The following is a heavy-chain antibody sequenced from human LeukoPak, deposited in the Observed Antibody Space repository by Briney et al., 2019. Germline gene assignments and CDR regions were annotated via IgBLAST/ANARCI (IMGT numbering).Heavy chain of an antibody. Sequence: PSETLSLTCAVYGRSFSGHYWSWIRQPPGKGLEWIGEINHSGSTNYNPSLKSRVTISVDTSKNQFSLKLRSVTAADTAVYYCARVRITSIRRDYYMDVWGKGTTVTVSS. D-gene: IGHD3-10*01. V-gene: IGHV4-34*01. CDR2: INHSGST. CDR3: ARVRITSIRRDYYMDV. J-gene: IGHJ6*03. CDR1: GRSFSGHY.